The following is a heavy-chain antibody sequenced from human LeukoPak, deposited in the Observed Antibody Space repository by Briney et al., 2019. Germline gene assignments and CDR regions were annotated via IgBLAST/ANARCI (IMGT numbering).Heavy chain of an antibody. Sequence: SETLSLTCTVSGGSISPYYWSWIRQPPGKGLEWIGYIYYSGTTNYNPSLKSRVTISVHTSKNQFSLKLSSVTAADTAVYYCARETAHYYDTSRGWFDPWGQGTLVTVSS. CDR3: ARETAHYYDTSRGWFDP. CDR1: GGSISPYY. V-gene: IGHV4-59*01. D-gene: IGHD3-22*01. CDR2: IYYSGTT. J-gene: IGHJ5*02.